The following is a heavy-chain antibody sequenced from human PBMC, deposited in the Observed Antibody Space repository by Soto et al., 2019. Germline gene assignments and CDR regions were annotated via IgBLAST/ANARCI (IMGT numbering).Heavy chain of an antibody. D-gene: IGHD3-10*01. CDR3: ESGGGFGELLYDAFDI. Sequence: EVQLVESGGGLVQPGGSLRLSCAASGFTFSSYAMHWVRQAPGKGLEYVSAISSNGGSTYYANSVKGRFTISRDNSKNTLYLQMGSLRAEDMAVYYCESGGGFGELLYDAFDIWGQGTMVTVSS. CDR2: ISSNGGST. CDR1: GFTFSSYA. J-gene: IGHJ3*02. V-gene: IGHV3-64*01.